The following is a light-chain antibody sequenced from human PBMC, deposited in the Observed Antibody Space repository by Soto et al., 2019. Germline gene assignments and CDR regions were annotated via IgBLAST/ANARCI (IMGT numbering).Light chain of an antibody. J-gene: IGKJ1*01. Sequence: DIQMTHSPSSLSASVGDRVTITFRASQSISSYLNWYQQNPGKAPNLLIYAASSLQSGVPSRFSGSGSGTDFTLTISSLQPEDFASYYCQQSYSNPWTFGQGTKVDI. CDR1: QSISSY. CDR2: AAS. CDR3: QQSYSNPWT. V-gene: IGKV1-39*01.